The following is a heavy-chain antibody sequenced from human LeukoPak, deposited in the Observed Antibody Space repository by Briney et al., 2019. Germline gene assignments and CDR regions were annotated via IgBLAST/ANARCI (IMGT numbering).Heavy chain of an antibody. CDR1: GGSISSGGYY. J-gene: IGHJ5*02. CDR3: ARDVGRITGTENWFDP. D-gene: IGHD1/OR15-1a*01. V-gene: IGHV4-30-2*01. CDR2: IYHSGST. Sequence: SETLSLTCTVSGGSISSGGYYWSWIRQPPGKGLEWIGYIYHSGSTYYNPSLKSRVTISVDRSKNQFSLKLSSVTAADTAVYYCARDVGRITGTENWFDPWGQGTLVTVSS.